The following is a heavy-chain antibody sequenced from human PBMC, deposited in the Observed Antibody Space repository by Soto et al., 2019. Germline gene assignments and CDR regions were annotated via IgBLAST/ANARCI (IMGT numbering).Heavy chain of an antibody. CDR1: GYSFTSYW. Sequence: PGESLKISCKGSGYSFTSYWISWVRQMPGKGLEWMGRVDPSDSYTNYSPSFQGHVTISADKSISTAYLQWSSLKASDTAMYYCARHYRDTAMVMDYYYGMDVWGQGTTVTVSS. J-gene: IGHJ6*02. CDR2: VDPSDSYT. V-gene: IGHV5-10-1*01. CDR3: ARHYRDTAMVMDYYYGMDV. D-gene: IGHD5-18*01.